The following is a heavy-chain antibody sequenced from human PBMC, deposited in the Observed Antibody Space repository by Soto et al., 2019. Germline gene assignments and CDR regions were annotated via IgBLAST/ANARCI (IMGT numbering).Heavy chain of an antibody. CDR1: GASISSSSHY. Sequence: QLQLQESGPGLVKPSETLSLTCTISGASISSSSHYWGWIRQPPGKGLEWIGTIYYSGSTYYNPSLKSRVTISVDTSKNQFSLKLTSVTAADTAIYYCTRVKDGSTWYQVEYYFDYWGQGTLVTVSS. V-gene: IGHV4-39*01. J-gene: IGHJ4*02. D-gene: IGHD6-13*01. CDR3: TRVKDGSTWYQVEYYFDY. CDR2: IYYSGST.